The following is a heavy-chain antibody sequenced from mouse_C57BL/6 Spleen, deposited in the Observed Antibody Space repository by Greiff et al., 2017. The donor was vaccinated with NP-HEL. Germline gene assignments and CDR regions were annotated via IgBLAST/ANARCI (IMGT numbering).Heavy chain of an antibody. D-gene: IGHD2-4*01. Sequence: EVKLMESGGGLVKPGGSLKLSCAASGFTFSSYTMSWVRQTPEKRLEWVATISGGGGNTYYPDSVKGRFTISRDNAKNTLYLQMSSLRSEDTALYYCARHRGYDYDGFAYWGQGTLVTVSA. J-gene: IGHJ3*01. CDR3: ARHRGYDYDGFAY. CDR2: ISGGGGNT. V-gene: IGHV5-9*01. CDR1: GFTFSSYT.